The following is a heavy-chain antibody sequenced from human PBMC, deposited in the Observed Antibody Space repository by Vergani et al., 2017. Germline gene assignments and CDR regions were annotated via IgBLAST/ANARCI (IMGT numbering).Heavy chain of an antibody. Sequence: EVQLLESGGGLVQPGGSLRLSCAASGFTFSSYAMSWFRQAPGKGLEWVGFIRSKAYGGTTEYAASVKGRFTIERDDSKSNAYLQMNSLRAEDTAVYYSTKPLPPIAAGRTYGMDVWGQGTTVTVSS. CDR2: IRSKAYGGTT. D-gene: IGHD6-13*01. CDR1: GFTFSSYA. CDR3: TKPLPPIAAGRTYGMDV. V-gene: IGHV3-49*03. J-gene: IGHJ6*02.